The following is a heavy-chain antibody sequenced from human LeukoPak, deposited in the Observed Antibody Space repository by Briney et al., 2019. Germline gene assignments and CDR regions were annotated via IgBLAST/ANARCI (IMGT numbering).Heavy chain of an antibody. CDR2: IYTSGST. CDR3: ARVPWVGKLDV. V-gene: IGHV4-61*02. J-gene: IGHJ6*04. CDR1: GGSISSGSYY. Sequence: PSQTLSLTCTVSGGSISSGSYYWSWIRQPAGKGLEWIGRIYTSGSTNNNPSLKSRLTISVDTSKNQFSLKLSSVTAAHTAVYYCARVPWVGKLDVWGKGTTVTVSS. D-gene: IGHD1-26*01.